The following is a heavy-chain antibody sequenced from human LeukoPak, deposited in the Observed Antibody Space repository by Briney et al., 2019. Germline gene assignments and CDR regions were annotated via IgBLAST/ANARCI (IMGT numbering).Heavy chain of an antibody. D-gene: IGHD3-16*02. CDR1: GGSFSGYF. CDR2: INHSGST. J-gene: IGHJ4*02. CDR3: ARSTSLHLWKRVDY. V-gene: IGHV4-34*01. Sequence: SETLSLTCVVSGGSFSGYFWSWVRQRPGKGLEWIGEINHSGSTKYNPSLKSRVTISVDMSKNQFSLKLSSVTAADTAVYYCARSTSLHLWKRVDYWGQGTLVTVSS.